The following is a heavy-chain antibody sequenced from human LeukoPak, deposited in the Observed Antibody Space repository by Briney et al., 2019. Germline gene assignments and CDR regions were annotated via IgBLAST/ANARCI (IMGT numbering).Heavy chain of an antibody. Sequence: SETLSLTCTVSGYSISSGYYWGWIRQPPGKGLEWIGIIYHGGSTYYNPSLKSRVTISVDTSKNTSSLKLSSVTAADTAVYYCARVGYYDSSGYYDWFDPWGQGTLVTVSS. CDR3: ARVGYYDSSGYYDWFDP. CDR1: GYSISSGYY. CDR2: IYHGGST. V-gene: IGHV4-38-2*02. D-gene: IGHD3-22*01. J-gene: IGHJ5*02.